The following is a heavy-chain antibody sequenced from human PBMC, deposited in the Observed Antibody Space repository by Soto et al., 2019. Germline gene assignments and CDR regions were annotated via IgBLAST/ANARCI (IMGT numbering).Heavy chain of an antibody. CDR1: GVNFETHD. D-gene: IGHD1-1*01. J-gene: IGHJ5*02. CDR3: ARGRSNDFVSSPPPMFDP. CDR2: IGTLFDR. Sequence: PGGSLRLSCVASGVNFETHDMHWVRQVTGKGLEWVAGIGTLFDRFYPDSVKGRFTISRENAKTSVFLQMNKLRTGDTGIYYCARGRSNDFVSSPPPMFDPRGQGTLVTVSP. V-gene: IGHV3-13*01.